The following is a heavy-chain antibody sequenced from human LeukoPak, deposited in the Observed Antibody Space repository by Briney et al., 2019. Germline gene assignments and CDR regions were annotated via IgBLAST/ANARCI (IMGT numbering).Heavy chain of an antibody. Sequence: PSQTLSLTCAVSGGSISSGGYSWSWIRQPPGKGLEWIGYIYYGGSTNYNPSLKSRVTISVDTSKNQFSLKLSSVTAADTAVYYCARQNTDSSGYTTYDYWGQGTLVTVSS. CDR2: IYYGGST. V-gene: IGHV4-30-4*07. CDR1: GGSISSGGYS. D-gene: IGHD3-22*01. J-gene: IGHJ4*02. CDR3: ARQNTDSSGYTTYDY.